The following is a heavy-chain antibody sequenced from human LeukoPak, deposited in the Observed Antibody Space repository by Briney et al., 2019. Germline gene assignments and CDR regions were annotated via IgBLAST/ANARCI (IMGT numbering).Heavy chain of an antibody. V-gene: IGHV3-21*01. CDR2: ISSSSSYI. D-gene: IGHD2-2*01. J-gene: IGHJ6*02. Sequence: GGSLRLSCAASGFTFSSYSMNWVRQAPGKGLEWVSSISSSSSYIYYADSVKGRFTISRDNAKNSLCLQMNSLRAEDTAVYYCARGQVRCSSTSCYYFYGMDVWGQGTTVTVSS. CDR1: GFTFSSYS. CDR3: ARGQVRCSSTSCYYFYGMDV.